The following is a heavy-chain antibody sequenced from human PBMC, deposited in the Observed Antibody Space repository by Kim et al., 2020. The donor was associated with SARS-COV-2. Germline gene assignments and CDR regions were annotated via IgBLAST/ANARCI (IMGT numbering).Heavy chain of an antibody. CDR2: IYYTGST. Sequence: SETLSLTCNVSGVSINIIDYYWAWVRQTPGEGLEWIGNIYYTGSTYINPSFKSRLTLSVDTSKSQFSLRLNSVTAADTALYFCAREWPRDPLAAGGLFDYWGQGSLVTVSS. D-gene: IGHD6-13*01. CDR1: GVSINIIDYY. J-gene: IGHJ4*02. V-gene: IGHV4-39*02. CDR3: AREWPRDPLAAGGLFDY.